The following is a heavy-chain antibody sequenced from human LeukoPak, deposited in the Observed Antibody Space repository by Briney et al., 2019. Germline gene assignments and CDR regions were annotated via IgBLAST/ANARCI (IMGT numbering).Heavy chain of an antibody. J-gene: IGHJ4*02. Sequence: SETLSLTCTVSGGSISSGGYYWSWIRQHPGKGLEWIGYIYYSGSTYYNPSLKSRVTISVDTSKNQFSLKLSSVTAADTAVYYCARAIAAAGPNFDYWGQGTLVTVSS. CDR3: ARAIAAAGPNFDY. V-gene: IGHV4-31*03. CDR2: IYYSGST. D-gene: IGHD6-13*01. CDR1: GGSISSGGYY.